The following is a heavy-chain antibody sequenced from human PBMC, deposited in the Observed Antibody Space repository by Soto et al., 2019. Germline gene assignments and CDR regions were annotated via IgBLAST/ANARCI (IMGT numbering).Heavy chain of an antibody. V-gene: IGHV4-59*01. CDR1: GGSISSYY. D-gene: IGHD3-10*01. J-gene: IGHJ4*02. Sequence: SETLSLTCTVSGGSISSYYWSWIRQPPGKGLEWIGYIYYSGSTNYNPSLKSRVTISVDTSKNQFSLKLSSVTAADTAVYYCARTYGSGSYGFDYWGQGTLVTVSS. CDR2: IYYSGST. CDR3: ARTYGSGSYGFDY.